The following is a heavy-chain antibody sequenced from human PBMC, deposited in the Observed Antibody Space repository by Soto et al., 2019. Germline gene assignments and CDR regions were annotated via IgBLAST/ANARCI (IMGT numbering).Heavy chain of an antibody. V-gene: IGHV3-21*01. Sequence: GGSLRLSCAASGFSFSSDSMGWVRQAPGKGLEWVASISSSGSFMNYADSVKGRFTISRDNAKNSLYLQMASLKDEDTAVYYCARDPPTGSTLDWFDSWGQGTLVTVSS. CDR3: ARDPPTGSTLDWFDS. J-gene: IGHJ5*01. CDR1: GFSFSSDS. CDR2: ISSSGSFM. D-gene: IGHD1-7*01.